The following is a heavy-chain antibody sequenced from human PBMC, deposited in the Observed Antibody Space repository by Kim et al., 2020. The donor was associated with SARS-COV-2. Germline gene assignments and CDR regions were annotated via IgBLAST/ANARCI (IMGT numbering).Heavy chain of an antibody. CDR2: IKQDGNQK. V-gene: IGHV3-7*01. D-gene: IGHD1-26*01. J-gene: IGHJ3*02. CDR1: GFTFSSYW. Sequence: GGSLRLSCAASGFTFSSYWMTWVRQAPGKGLEWVANIKQDGNQKYYVDSVKGRFTISRDNAKNSLYLQMNSLRAEDTAVYYCARDGDLQSSGKDAFVMWGQGAMVTVSS. CDR3: ARDGDLQSSGKDAFVM.